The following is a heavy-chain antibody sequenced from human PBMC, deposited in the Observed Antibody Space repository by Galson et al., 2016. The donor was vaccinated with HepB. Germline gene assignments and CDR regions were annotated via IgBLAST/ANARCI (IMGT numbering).Heavy chain of an antibody. CDR2: IYRGGTT. CDR1: GFTVSNNY. CDR3: VRGVYGDHGWFDY. D-gene: IGHD4-17*01. J-gene: IGHJ4*02. Sequence: SLRLSCAASGFTVSNNYMTWVRQAPGKGLEYVSVIYRGGTTYYAASVKGRITISRDNSQNSLVLQMNTLRAEDTAVYFCVRGVYGDHGWFDYWGQGTLVTVSS. V-gene: IGHV3-66*02.